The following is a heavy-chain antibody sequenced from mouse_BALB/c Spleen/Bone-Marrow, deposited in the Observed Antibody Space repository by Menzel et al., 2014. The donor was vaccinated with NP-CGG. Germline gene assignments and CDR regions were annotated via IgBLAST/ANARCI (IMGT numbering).Heavy chain of an antibody. CDR2: ISSGSSAI. Sequence: EVQRVESGGGLVQPGGSRKLSCAASGFTFSSFGMHWVRQAPEKGLEWVAYISSGSSAIYYADTVKGRFTITRDNPKNTLLLQMNSLRSEDTAMYYCTRKGELITHYYAMDYWGQGTSVTVSS. J-gene: IGHJ4*01. V-gene: IGHV5-17*02. D-gene: IGHD2-4*01. CDR1: GFTFSSFG. CDR3: TRKGELITHYYAMDY.